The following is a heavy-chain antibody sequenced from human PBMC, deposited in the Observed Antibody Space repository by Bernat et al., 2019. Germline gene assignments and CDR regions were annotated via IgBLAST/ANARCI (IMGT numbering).Heavy chain of an antibody. CDR1: GGSISSGDYY. V-gene: IGHV4-30-4*01. CDR3: ARFTLGSTSCYPPCSDAFDS. D-gene: IGHD2-2*01. Sequence: QVQLQESGPGLVKPSQTLSLTCTVSGGSISSGDYYWSWIRQPPGKGLEWIGYIYYSGSTYYNPSLKSRVTISVDTSKNQFSLKLSSVTAADTAVYYCARFTLGSTSCYPPCSDAFDSWSQGTMVTVSS. J-gene: IGHJ3*02. CDR2: IYYSGST.